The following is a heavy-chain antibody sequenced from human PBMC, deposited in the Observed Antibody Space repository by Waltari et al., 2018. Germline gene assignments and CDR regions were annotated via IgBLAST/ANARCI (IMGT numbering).Heavy chain of an antibody. J-gene: IGHJ6*02. V-gene: IGHV1-69*12. CDR2: IIPIFGTA. CDR1: GGTFSSYA. D-gene: IGHD4-17*01. CDR3: ARENGDYYYYYYGMDV. Sequence: QVQLVQSGAEAKKPGSSVKVSCKDSGGTFSSYALSWVRQAPGQGLEWMGGIIPIFGTANYAQKFQGRVTITADESTSTAYMELSSLRSEDTAVYYCARENGDYYYYYYGMDVWGQGTTVTVSS.